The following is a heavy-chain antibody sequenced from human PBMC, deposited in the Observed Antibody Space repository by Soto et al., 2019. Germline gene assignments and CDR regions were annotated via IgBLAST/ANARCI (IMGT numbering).Heavy chain of an antibody. CDR2: IIPIFGTA. Sequence: QVQLVQSGAEVKKPGSSVKVSCKASGGTFSSYAISWVRQAPGQGLEWMGGIIPIFGTANYAQKFQGRVTITADESTSTAYMELSSLRSEDTAVYYCARDREGRVPTNSIYYYGMGVWRQGTTVTVSS. CDR1: GGTFSSYA. V-gene: IGHV1-69*12. J-gene: IGHJ6*02. D-gene: IGHD5-12*01. CDR3: ARDREGRVPTNSIYYYGMGV.